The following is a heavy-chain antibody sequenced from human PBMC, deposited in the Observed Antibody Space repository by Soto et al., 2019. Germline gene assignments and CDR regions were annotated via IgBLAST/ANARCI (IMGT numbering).Heavy chain of an antibody. D-gene: IGHD4-17*01. CDR3: PRGRTYGRTGHYGRDVFDT. CDR2: INPSGST. CDR1: GGSFGDDC. J-gene: IGHJ5*02. Sequence: SESRSLTCALDGGSFGDDCCSWVRQPPGKGLAWIGDINPSGSTNYNPCLRGRVTLSRDTSKNQVSREWNPVTAAYTAFYFVPRGRTYGRTGHYGRDVFDTWAREPWSPSPQ. V-gene: IGHV4-34*01.